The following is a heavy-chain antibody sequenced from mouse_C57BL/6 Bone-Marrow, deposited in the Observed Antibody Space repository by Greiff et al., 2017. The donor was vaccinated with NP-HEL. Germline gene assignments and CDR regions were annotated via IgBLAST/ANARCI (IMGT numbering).Heavy chain of an antibody. V-gene: IGHV5-9-1*02. CDR3: TRDHDYPYYYAMDY. Sequence: DVQLVESGEGLVKPGGSLKLSCAASGFTFSSYAMSWVRQTPEKRLEWVAYISSGGDYIYYADTVKGRFTISRDNARNTLYLQMSSLKSEDTAMYYCTRDHDYPYYYAMDYCGQGTSVTVSS. J-gene: IGHJ4*01. CDR2: ISSGGDYI. D-gene: IGHD2-4*01. CDR1: GFTFSSYA.